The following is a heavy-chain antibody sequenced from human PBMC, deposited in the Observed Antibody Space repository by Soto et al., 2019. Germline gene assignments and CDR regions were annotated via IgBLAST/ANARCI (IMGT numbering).Heavy chain of an antibody. Sequence: QVQLVQSGAEVKKSGASVRISCKASGYTFNRHDINWVRQATGQGPEWIGWMNPNSGNTGYAQKFQGRVTMTRDSSITTAYMDLSSLTSEDTAIYYCAREGLYGSSQDKIFDIWGQGTMVTVSS. V-gene: IGHV1-8*01. CDR2: MNPNSGNT. CDR3: AREGLYGSSQDKIFDI. D-gene: IGHD6-19*01. CDR1: GYTFNRHD. J-gene: IGHJ3*02.